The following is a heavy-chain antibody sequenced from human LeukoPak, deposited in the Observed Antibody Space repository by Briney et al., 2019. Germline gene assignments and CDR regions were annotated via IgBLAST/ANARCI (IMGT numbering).Heavy chain of an antibody. CDR3: ARNWNFLDS. Sequence: GGSLRLSCAASGFTFSSYAMNWVRQAPGKGLEWVSSITTTSSYMYYADSLKGRFTISRDNTKNSLYLQMNSLRAEDTAVYYCARNWNFLDSWGQGTLVTVSS. D-gene: IGHD1-7*01. CDR2: ITTTSSYM. V-gene: IGHV3-21*01. CDR1: GFTFSSYA. J-gene: IGHJ4*02.